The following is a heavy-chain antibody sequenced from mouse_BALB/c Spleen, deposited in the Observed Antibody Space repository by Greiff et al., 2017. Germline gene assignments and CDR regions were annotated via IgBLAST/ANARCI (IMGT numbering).Heavy chain of an antibody. CDR3: SRGRDYGHYYAMDY. D-gene: IGHD1-1*01. Sequence: EVQLVESGGGLVKPGGSLKLSCAASGFTFSSYAMSWVRQTPEKRLEWVASISSGGSTYYPDSVKGQFTISRDNARNILYLQMSSLRSEDTAMYYCSRGRDYGHYYAMDYWGQGTSVTVSS. CDR1: GFTFSSYA. CDR2: ISSGGST. J-gene: IGHJ4*01. V-gene: IGHV5-6-5*01.